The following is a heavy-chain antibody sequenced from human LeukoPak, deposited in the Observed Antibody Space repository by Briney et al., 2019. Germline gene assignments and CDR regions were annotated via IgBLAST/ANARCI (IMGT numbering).Heavy chain of an antibody. CDR1: GFTFSSYC. J-gene: IGHJ4*02. V-gene: IGHV3-7*01. D-gene: IGHD1-1*01. CDR2: IKQDGSEK. CDR3: ARELDDSWKDY. Sequence: PGGSLRLSCAASGFTFSSYCMSWVRQAPGKGLEWVANIKQDGSEKYYVDSVKGRFTISRDNAKNSLYLQMNSLRAEDRAVYYCARELDDSWKDYWGQGTLVTVSS.